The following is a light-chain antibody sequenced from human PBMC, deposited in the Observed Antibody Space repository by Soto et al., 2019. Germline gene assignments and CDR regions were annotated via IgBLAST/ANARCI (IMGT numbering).Light chain of an antibody. CDR1: RTDVDGHDY. J-gene: IGLJ1*01. Sequence: QSALTQPASVSGSPGQSITISCTGARTDVDGHDYVSWYQQHPGQAPKPVIFDVHNRPSGVSSRFSGSKSGDTASLTISGLRAEDDGDYYCSSYTASTPLYVFGTGTKLTVL. CDR2: DVH. CDR3: SSYTASTPLYV. V-gene: IGLV2-14*03.